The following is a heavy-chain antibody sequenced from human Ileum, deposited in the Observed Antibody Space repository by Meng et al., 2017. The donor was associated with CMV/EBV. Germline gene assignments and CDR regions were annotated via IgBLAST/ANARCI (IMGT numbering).Heavy chain of an antibody. V-gene: IGHV3-23*01. CDR2: LYYTGDPT. Sequence: GESLKISCAASGFTFSNYVMIWVRQAPGKGLEWVSTLYYTGDPTYYADSVKGRFTISRDTSTSTLYLQMNSLRAEDTAVYYCAKGLSSGSHYRAFDMLGQGTMVTVSS. CDR3: AKGLSSGSHYRAFDM. J-gene: IGHJ3*02. D-gene: IGHD3-22*01. CDR1: GFTFSNYV.